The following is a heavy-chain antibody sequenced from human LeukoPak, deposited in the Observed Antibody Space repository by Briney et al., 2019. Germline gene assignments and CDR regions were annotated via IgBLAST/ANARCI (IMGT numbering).Heavy chain of an antibody. J-gene: IGHJ5*02. CDR1: GGSISSGGYY. V-gene: IGHV4-31*03. CDR2: IYYSGST. CDR3: ARLLVVVPAAIRGPLGWFDP. Sequence: PSQTLSLTCTVSGGSISSGGYYWSWIRQHPGKGLEWIGYIYYSGSTYYNPSLKSRVTISVDTSKNQFPLKLSSVTAADTAVYYCARLLVVVPAAIRGPLGWFDPWGQGTLVTVSS. D-gene: IGHD2-2*01.